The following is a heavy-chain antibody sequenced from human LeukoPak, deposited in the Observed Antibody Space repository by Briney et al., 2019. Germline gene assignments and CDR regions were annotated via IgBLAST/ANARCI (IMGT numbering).Heavy chain of an antibody. CDR1: GGPFSGYY. CDR3: ARGFYYDSSGYPMDV. J-gene: IGHJ6*02. V-gene: IGHV4-34*01. CDR2: INHSGST. D-gene: IGHD3-22*01. Sequence: SETLSLTCAVYGGPFSGYYWSWIRQPPGKGLEWIGEINHSGSTNYNPSLKSRVTISVDTSKNQFSLKLSSVTAADTAVYYCARGFYYDSSGYPMDVWGQGTTVTVSS.